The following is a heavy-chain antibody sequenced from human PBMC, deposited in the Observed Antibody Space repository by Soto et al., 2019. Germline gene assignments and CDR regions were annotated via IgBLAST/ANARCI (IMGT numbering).Heavy chain of an antibody. CDR2: ISSSSSSTI. V-gene: IGHV3-48*01. Sequence: PGGSPRLSCDASGFTFSSHAMTWIRQAPGKGLEWVSAISSSSSSTIYYADSVKGRFTISRDNAKNSLYLQMNSLRAEDTAVYYCARDPYCSSTSCYTEQYFQHWGQGTLVTSPQ. D-gene: IGHD2-2*02. CDR1: GFTFSSHA. CDR3: ARDPYCSSTSCYTEQYFQH. J-gene: IGHJ1*01.